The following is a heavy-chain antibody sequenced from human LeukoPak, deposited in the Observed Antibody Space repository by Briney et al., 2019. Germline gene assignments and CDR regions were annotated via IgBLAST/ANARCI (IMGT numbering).Heavy chain of an antibody. CDR2: ISGSGGRT. CDR3: AKDLVATIHEGYDI. D-gene: IGHD5-12*01. CDR1: GFSFSSYA. Sequence: TGGSLRLSWAVSGFSFSSYAMSWVRQAPGKGLEWVSAISGSGGRTYYAHSVKGRLTISRDSSKNTLYLQMNSLRAEDTAIYYCAKDLVATIHEGYDIWGQGTMVTVSS. V-gene: IGHV3-23*01. J-gene: IGHJ3*02.